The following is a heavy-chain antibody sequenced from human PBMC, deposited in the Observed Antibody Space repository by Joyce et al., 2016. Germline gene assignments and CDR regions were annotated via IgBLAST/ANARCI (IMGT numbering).Heavy chain of an antibody. J-gene: IGHJ4*02. V-gene: IGHV3-74*01. CDR2: INDDGRTT. CDR1: GFTFSSFW. Sequence: EVQLVESGGGLVQPGGSRRLSCAASGFTFSSFWINWVRQVPGKGLVWVSRINDDGRTTNYADSVRGRFTITKDNARSTVHLQMNSLRAEDTAVYYCVRDSHVDYWGQGTLVTVSS. CDR3: VRDSHVDY.